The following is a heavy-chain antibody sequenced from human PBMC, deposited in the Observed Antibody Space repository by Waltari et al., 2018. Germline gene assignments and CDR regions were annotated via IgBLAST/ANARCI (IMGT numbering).Heavy chain of an antibody. J-gene: IGHJ3*02. D-gene: IGHD2-21*01. V-gene: IGHV1-8*03. CDR2: MNTNSGNT. Sequence: QVQLEQSGAEMVKPGASVRVSCKASGYGFRRSDISWVRQAPGQGLEWMGWMNTNSGNTGYAEKFQGRVTITRNTSINTAYMDLSGLRSEDTAVYYCARGSGDLDIWGQGTMVTVSS. CDR1: GYGFRRSD. CDR3: ARGSGDLDI.